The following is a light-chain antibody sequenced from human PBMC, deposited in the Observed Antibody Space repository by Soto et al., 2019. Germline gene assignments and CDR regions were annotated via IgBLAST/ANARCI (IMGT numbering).Light chain of an antibody. Sequence: QSALTQPASVSGSPGQSITISCSGTSIDIGSYNHVAWYQQFPGKSPKLMIYAVSDRPSGVSDRFSGSKSGITASLTISGLQTEDEADYYCISYTDRQSYLFGTGTKLTVL. V-gene: IGLV2-14*03. CDR2: AVS. J-gene: IGLJ1*01. CDR3: ISYTDRQSYL. CDR1: SIDIGSYNH.